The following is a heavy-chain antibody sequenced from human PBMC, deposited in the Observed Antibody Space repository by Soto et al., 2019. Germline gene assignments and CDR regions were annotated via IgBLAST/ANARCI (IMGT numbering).Heavy chain of an antibody. CDR2: IWYDGSNK. D-gene: IGHD6-13*01. V-gene: IGHV3-33*08. J-gene: IGHJ6*02. CDR3: ARDLTPIAAAGTDYYYYYGMDV. CDR1: GFTFSSYW. Sequence: GGSLRLSCAASGFTFSSYWMHWVRQAPGKGLEWVAVIWYDGSNKYYADSVKGRFTISRDNSKNTLYLQMNSLRAEDTAVYYCARDLTPIAAAGTDYYYYYGMDVWGQGTTVTVPS.